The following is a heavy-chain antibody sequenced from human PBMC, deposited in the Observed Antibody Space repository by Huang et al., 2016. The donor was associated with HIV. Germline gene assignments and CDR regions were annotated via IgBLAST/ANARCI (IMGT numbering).Heavy chain of an antibody. CDR1: GGSISSRSYY. V-gene: IGHV4-39*01. J-gene: IGHJ4*02. CDR2: IYYSGGT. Sequence: QLQLQESGPGLVKPSETLSLTCTVSGGSISSRSYYWGWLRQPPGKGLEWIGSIYYSGGTYYNPSLKSRGTISVDTSKNQFSLKLGSVTAADTAVYYCARRGGRKLGEIDYWGQGTLVTVSS. D-gene: IGHD2-15*01. CDR3: ARRGGRKLGEIDY.